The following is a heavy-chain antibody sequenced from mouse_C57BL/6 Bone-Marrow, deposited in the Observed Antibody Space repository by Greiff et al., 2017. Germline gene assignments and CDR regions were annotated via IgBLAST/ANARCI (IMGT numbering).Heavy chain of an antibody. Sequence: VQLQQSGAELARPGASVKLSCKASGYTFTSYGISWVKQRTGQGLEWIGEIYPRSGNTYYNEKFKGKATLTAYKSSSTAYMELRSLTSEDSAVYFCARVTQATGFAYWGQGTLVTVSA. CDR3: ARVTQATGFAY. CDR2: IYPRSGNT. D-gene: IGHD3-2*02. J-gene: IGHJ3*01. CDR1: GYTFTSYG. V-gene: IGHV1-81*01.